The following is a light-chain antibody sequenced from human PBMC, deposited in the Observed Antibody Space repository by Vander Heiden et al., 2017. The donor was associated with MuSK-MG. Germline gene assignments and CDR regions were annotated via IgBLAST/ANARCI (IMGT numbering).Light chain of an antibody. J-gene: IGLJ3*02. CDR3: AAWDDSLNGWV. CDR2: SST. V-gene: IGLV1-44*01. Sequence: QSVLTQPPSASGTPGQRVTISCSGSSSNTGSNAVNWYQQLPGAAPKLLIYSSTQRPSGVPDRFSASKSGTSVSLAISGLQSDDEADYYCAAWDDSLNGWVIGGGTKLTVL. CDR1: SSNTGSNA.